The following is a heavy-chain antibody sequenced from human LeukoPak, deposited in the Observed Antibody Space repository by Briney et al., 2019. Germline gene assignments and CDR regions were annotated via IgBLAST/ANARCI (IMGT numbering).Heavy chain of an antibody. CDR3: AELGITMIGGV. V-gene: IGHV3-23*01. D-gene: IGHD3-10*02. CDR2: IGGSGGDT. J-gene: IGHJ6*04. CDR1: GFTFSNYA. Sequence: GGTLRLSCAASGFTFSNYAMNWVRQAPGKGPEWVSVIGGSGGDTYYADSVKGRFTISRDNAKNSLYLQMNSLRAEDTAVYYCAELGITMIGGVWGKGTTVTISS.